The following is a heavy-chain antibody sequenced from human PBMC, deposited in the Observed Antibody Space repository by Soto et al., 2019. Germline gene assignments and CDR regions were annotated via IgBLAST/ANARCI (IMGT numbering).Heavy chain of an antibody. V-gene: IGHV3-48*03. Sequence: EVQLVESGGGLVQPGGSLRLSCTASGFTLSTYEMMWVRQAPGKGLEWVSYISTSGTTTYYADSVRGRFTISRDNAKNSLDLQMNSLRAEDTAVYYCVTSLSGYYYKYWGQGTLVTVSS. CDR1: GFTLSTYE. CDR3: VTSLSGYYYKY. CDR2: ISTSGTTT. J-gene: IGHJ4*02. D-gene: IGHD3-22*01.